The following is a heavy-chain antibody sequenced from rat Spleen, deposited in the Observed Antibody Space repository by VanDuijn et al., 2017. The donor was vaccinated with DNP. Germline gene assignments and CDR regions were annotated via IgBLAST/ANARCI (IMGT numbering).Heavy chain of an antibody. V-gene: IGHV5-25*01. CDR1: GFTFSSFA. Sequence: EVQLVESGGGLVQPGRSLKLSCAASGFTFSSFAMAWVRQAPKKGLEWVATITSGGSNSYYPDSVKGRFTISRDNAKSTLYLQMDSLRSEDTATYYCAQIEQLRFAYWGQGTLVTVSS. CDR3: AQIEQLRFAY. J-gene: IGHJ3*01. D-gene: IGHD1-10*01. CDR2: ITSGGSNS.